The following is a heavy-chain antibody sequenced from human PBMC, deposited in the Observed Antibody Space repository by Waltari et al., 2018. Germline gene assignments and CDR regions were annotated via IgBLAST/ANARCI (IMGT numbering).Heavy chain of an antibody. CDR3: AKDNWGLPGGIDGFDV. D-gene: IGHD7-27*01. CDR2: IRQDGGEE. J-gene: IGHJ3*01. V-gene: IGHV3-7*01. Sequence: EVQLVESGGDLVRPGGSLRLSCEASGFTFSTYWMSWVRQDPGKGLEWVADIRQDGGEERYLASVRGRCIISRDNAKNSVFLQMDSLRAEDTALYYCAKDNWGLPGGIDGFDVWGQGTMVTVSS. CDR1: GFTFSTYW.